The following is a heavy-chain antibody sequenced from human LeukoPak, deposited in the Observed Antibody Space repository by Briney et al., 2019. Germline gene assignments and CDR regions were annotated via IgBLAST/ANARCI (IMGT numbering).Heavy chain of an antibody. V-gene: IGHV3-23*01. CDR3: AKDQPRIVVVPAAPLWY. Sequence: PGGSLRLSCAASGFTFSSYAMSWVRQAPGKGLEWVSAISGSGGSTYYADSVKGRFTISRDNSKNTLYLQMNSLRAEDTAVYYCAKDQPRIVVVPAAPLWYWGQGTLVTVSS. CDR1: GFTFSSYA. D-gene: IGHD2-2*01. CDR2: ISGSGGST. J-gene: IGHJ4*02.